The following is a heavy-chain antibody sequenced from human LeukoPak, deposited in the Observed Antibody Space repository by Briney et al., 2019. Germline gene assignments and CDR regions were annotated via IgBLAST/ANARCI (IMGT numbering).Heavy chain of an antibody. CDR2: ISSSSSYI. CDR1: GFSFRSYS. CDR3: ARDIVPGIAAAGSDY. D-gene: IGHD6-13*01. Sequence: GGSLRLSCAASGFSFRSYSMNWVRQAPGKGLEWVSSISSSSSYIFYADSVKGRFTISRDNANNSLYLQMNSLRAEDTAVYYCARDIVPGIAAAGSDYWGQGTLVTVSS. J-gene: IGHJ4*02. V-gene: IGHV3-21*01.